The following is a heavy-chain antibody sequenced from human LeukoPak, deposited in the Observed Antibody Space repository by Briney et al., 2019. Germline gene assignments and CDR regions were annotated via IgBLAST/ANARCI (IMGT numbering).Heavy chain of an antibody. CDR1: GFTFSSYG. D-gene: IGHD2-8*01. V-gene: IGHV3-23*01. CDR3: AKDRAPPVLNADY. CDR2: ISGSGGST. Sequence: PGGSLRLSCAASGFTFSSYGMSWVRQAPRKGLEWVSAISGSGGSTYYADSVKGRFTISRDNSKNTLYLQMNSLRAEDTAVYYCAKDRAPPVLNADYWGQGTLVTVSS. J-gene: IGHJ4*02.